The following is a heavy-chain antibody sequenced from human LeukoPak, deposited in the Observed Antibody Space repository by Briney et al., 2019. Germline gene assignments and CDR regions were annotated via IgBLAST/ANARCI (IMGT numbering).Heavy chain of an antibody. J-gene: IGHJ6*03. D-gene: IGHD3-3*01. CDR3: ARAGYDFWSGTYYYYMDV. Sequence: SVKLSCKASGGTFSSYAISWVRQAPGQGLEWMGGIISIFGTANYAQKLKGRVTITADESTSTAYMELSSLRSEDTAVYYCARAGYDFWSGTYYYYMDVWGKGTAVTVSS. CDR2: IISIFGTA. CDR1: GGTFSSYA. V-gene: IGHV1-69*13.